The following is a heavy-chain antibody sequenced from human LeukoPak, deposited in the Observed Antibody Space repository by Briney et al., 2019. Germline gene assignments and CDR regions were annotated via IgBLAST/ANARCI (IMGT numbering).Heavy chain of an antibody. CDR3: ARGAVAGTLDYFQH. J-gene: IGHJ1*01. CDR2: ITWNGGNT. D-gene: IGHD6-19*01. CDR1: GFTFSSYG. V-gene: IGHV3-20*04. Sequence: GGSLRLSCAASGFTFSSYGMHWVRQAPGKGLEWVSGITWNGGNTVYADSVKGRFTISRDNAKNSLYLQMNSLRAEDTALYYCARGAVAGTLDYFQHWGQGTLVTVSS.